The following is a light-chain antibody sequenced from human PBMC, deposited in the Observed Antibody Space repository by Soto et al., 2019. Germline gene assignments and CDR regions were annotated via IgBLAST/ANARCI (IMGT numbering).Light chain of an antibody. Sequence: ETVLTQSPALLSVSPGDRATLFCRASQIVSPNLAWYQQKPGQDPRLLIYGASTRATGSPARFSGSGSGTEFTLTINSLQSEEISVYYCQRYNNWVSFGGGTKVEIQ. V-gene: IGKV3D-15*01. CDR2: GAS. J-gene: IGKJ4*01. CDR3: QRYNNWVS. CDR1: QIVSPN.